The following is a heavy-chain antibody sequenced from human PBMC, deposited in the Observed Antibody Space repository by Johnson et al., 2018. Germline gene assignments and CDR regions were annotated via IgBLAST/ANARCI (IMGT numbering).Heavy chain of an antibody. CDR2: ISYDGNNK. J-gene: IGHJ6*03. V-gene: IGHV3-30-3*01. D-gene: IGHD3/OR15-3a*01. CDR3: ARDHGPSYYSMDV. Sequence: VQLLESGGGVVQPGRFLRLSCTASGFIFSSYAMHWVRQAPGKGLEWVALISYDGNNKYYADSVKDRFTISRGNSKNTLYLQVNSLRPGDTAVYYCARDHGPSYYSMDVWGRGTTVTVSS. CDR1: GFIFSSYA.